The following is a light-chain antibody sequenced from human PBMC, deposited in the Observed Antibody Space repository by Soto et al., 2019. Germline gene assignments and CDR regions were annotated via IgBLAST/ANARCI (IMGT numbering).Light chain of an antibody. CDR2: AAS. CDR3: QQLNTYPYT. Sequence: DIQLTQSPSFLCASVGDRVTIACRASQGVRTYLAWYQQKPGKAPKLLIYAASTLQSGVPSRFSGSGSGTEFTLAISSLQPEDFATYYCQQLNTYPYTFGQGTKLEIK. J-gene: IGKJ2*01. CDR1: QGVRTY. V-gene: IGKV1-9*01.